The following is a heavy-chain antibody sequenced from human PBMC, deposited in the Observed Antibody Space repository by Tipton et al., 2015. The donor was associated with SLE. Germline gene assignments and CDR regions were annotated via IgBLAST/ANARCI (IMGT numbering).Heavy chain of an antibody. D-gene: IGHD5-24*01. V-gene: IGHV1-18*01. CDR2: INPYNDNT. Sequence: SGPEVKKPGASVKVSCRASGYIFSTYGISWVRQAPGQGLEWMGWINPYNDNTDYVEVLQGRVTMTTDTSTGTAYMELTSLNSDDTAIYYCARHPVAGYTYYMDVWGTGTTVTVSS. J-gene: IGHJ6*03. CDR3: ARHPVAGYTYYMDV. CDR1: GYIFSTYG.